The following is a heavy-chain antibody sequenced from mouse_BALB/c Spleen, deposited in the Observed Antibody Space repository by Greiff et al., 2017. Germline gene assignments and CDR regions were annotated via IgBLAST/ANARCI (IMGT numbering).Heavy chain of an antibody. J-gene: IGHJ3*01. Sequence: VKLVESGPGLVAPSQSLSITCTVSGFSLTSYDISWIRQPPGKGLEWLGVIWTGGGTNYNSAFMSRLSISKDNSKSQVFLKMNSLQTDDTAIYYCVRDQVLAWFAYWGQGTLVTVSA. CDR1: GFSLTSYD. D-gene: IGHD2-14*01. CDR2: IWTGGGT. CDR3: VRDQVLAWFAY. V-gene: IGHV2-9-2*01.